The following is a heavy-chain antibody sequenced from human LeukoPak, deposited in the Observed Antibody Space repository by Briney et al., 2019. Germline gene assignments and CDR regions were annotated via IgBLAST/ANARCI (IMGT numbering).Heavy chain of an antibody. J-gene: IGHJ4*02. CDR1: GFTVSTNY. D-gene: IGHD6-13*01. CDR3: AGTKNIAAAGRLDY. CDR2: LYSVGDT. Sequence: PGGSLRLSCAASGFTVSTNYMNWVRQAPGKGLEWVSVLYSVGDTYYRDSVKGRFTISRDNSKNTLYLQMNSLRAEDTAVYYCAGTKNIAAAGRLDYWGQGTLVTVSS. V-gene: IGHV3-53*01.